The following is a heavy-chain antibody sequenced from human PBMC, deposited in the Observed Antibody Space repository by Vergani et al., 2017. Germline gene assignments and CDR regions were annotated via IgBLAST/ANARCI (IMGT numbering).Heavy chain of an antibody. CDR3: ARGRGLAVAGSFDY. CDR1: GYTFTSYG. CDR2: ISAYNGNT. D-gene: IGHD6-19*01. Sequence: QVQLVQSGAEVKKPGASVKVSCKASGYTFTSYGISWVRQAPGQGLEWMGWISAYNGNTNYAQKLQGRVTMTTDTSTSTAYSEVGNLSADDTAVYYCARGRGLAVAGSFDYWGQGTLVTVSS. V-gene: IGHV1-18*04. J-gene: IGHJ4*02.